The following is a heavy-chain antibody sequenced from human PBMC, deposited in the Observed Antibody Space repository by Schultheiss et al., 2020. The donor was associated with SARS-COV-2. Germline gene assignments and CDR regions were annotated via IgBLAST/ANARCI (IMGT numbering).Heavy chain of an antibody. Sequence: GGSLRLSCEASGFTFSDHYMSWIRQVPGKGLEWLSYISGSSDYTDYADSVKGRFTISRDNAKNSLYLQIHSLRDEDTAVYYCARDQSWNFDYWGQGTLVTVSS. V-gene: IGHV3-11*05. D-gene: IGHD3-10*01. CDR2: ISGSSDYT. CDR1: GFTFSDHY. CDR3: ARDQSWNFDY. J-gene: IGHJ4*02.